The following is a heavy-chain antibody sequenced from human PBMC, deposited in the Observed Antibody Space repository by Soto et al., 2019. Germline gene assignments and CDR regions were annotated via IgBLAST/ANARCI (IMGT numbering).Heavy chain of an antibody. CDR1: GFTFSSYA. CDR3: AKDLGGFLSLGYYYGMDV. D-gene: IGHD2-15*01. V-gene: IGHV3-23*01. J-gene: IGHJ6*02. CDR2: ISGSGGST. Sequence: LRLSCAASGFTFSSYAMSWVRQAPGKGLEWVSAISGSGGSTYYADSVKGRFTISRDNSKNTLYLQMNSLRAEDTAVYYCAKDLGGFLSLGYYYGMDVWGQGTTVTVSS.